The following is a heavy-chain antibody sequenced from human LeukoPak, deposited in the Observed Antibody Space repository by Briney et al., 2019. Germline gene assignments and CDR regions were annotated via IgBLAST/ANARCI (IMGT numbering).Heavy chain of an antibody. D-gene: IGHD3-9*01. Sequence: ASVKVSCKASGYTFTSYDINWVRQATGQGLEWMGWMNPNSGNTGYAQKFQGRVTITRNTSISTAYMELSSLRSDDTAVYYCARVGYSYDILTGYVDYWGQGTLVTVSS. CDR3: ARVGYSYDILTGYVDY. CDR2: MNPNSGNT. J-gene: IGHJ4*02. V-gene: IGHV1-8*03. CDR1: GYTFTSYD.